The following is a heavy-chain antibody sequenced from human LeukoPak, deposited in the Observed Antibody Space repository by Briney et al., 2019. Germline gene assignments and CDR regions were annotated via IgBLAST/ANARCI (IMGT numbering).Heavy chain of an antibody. J-gene: IGHJ2*01. CDR2: IYYSGST. D-gene: IGHD3-22*01. CDR3: ARRVADDSSGYPVGDWYFDL. CDR1: GGSISSSSYY. Sequence: PSETLSLTCTVSGGSISSSSYYWGWLRQPPGKGLEWIGSIYYSGSTYYNPSLKSRVTISVDTSKNQFSLKLSSVTAADTAVYYCARRVADDSSGYPVGDWYFDLWGRGTLVTVSS. V-gene: IGHV4-39*07.